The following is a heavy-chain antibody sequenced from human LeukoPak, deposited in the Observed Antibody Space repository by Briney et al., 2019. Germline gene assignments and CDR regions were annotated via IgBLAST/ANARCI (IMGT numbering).Heavy chain of an antibody. J-gene: IGHJ4*02. CDR1: GGSISSYY. CDR2: IYYSGST. D-gene: IGHD6-13*01. V-gene: IGHV4-59*12. CDR3: AGVGSSWPHYYFDY. Sequence: SETLSLTCTVSGGSISSYYWSWIRQPPGKGLEWIGYIYYSGSTNYNPSLKSRVTISVDTSKNQFSLKLSSVTAADTAVYYCAGVGSSWPHYYFDYWGQGTLVTVSS.